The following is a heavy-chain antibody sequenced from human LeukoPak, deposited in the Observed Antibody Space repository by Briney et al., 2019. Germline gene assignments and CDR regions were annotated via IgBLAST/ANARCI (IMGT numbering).Heavy chain of an antibody. D-gene: IGHD3-9*01. CDR3: VREGTGVLRYLAY. J-gene: IGHJ4*02. Sequence: GGSLRLSCAGSGFTFGSYSMNWVRQAPGKGLEWVSSISSSSGYINYADSVKGRFTISRDNAKNSLFLQMNSLRVEDTAVYFCVREGTGVLRYLAYWGQGSLVTVSS. CDR2: ISSSSGYI. CDR1: GFTFGSYS. V-gene: IGHV3-21*06.